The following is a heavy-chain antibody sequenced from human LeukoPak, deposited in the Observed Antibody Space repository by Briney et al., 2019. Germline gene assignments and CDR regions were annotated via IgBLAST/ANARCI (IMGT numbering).Heavy chain of an antibody. CDR2: ISSSSSYI. V-gene: IGHV3-21*01. CDR3: AREKASGRVRGDGDLDY. Sequence: GGSLRLSCAASGFTFSSYSMNWVRQAPGKGLEWVSSISSSSSYIYYADSVRGRFTISRDNAKNSLYLQMNSLRAEDTALYYCAREKASGRVRGDGDLDYWGQGTLVTVSS. J-gene: IGHJ4*02. D-gene: IGHD3-10*01. CDR1: GFTFSSYS.